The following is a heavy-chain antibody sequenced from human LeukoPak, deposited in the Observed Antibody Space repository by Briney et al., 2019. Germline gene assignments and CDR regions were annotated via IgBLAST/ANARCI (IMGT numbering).Heavy chain of an antibody. CDR2: INPNSGGT. J-gene: IGHJ3*02. CDR1: GYTFTGYY. CDR3: ARVATMIVVVITTEDAFDI. V-gene: IGHV1-2*02. D-gene: IGHD3-22*01. Sequence: ASVKVSCKASGYTFTGYYMHWVRQAPGQGLEWMGWINPNSGGTNYAQKFQGRVTMTRDTSISTAYMELSRLRSDDTAVYYCARVATMIVVVITTEDAFDIWGQGTMVTVSS.